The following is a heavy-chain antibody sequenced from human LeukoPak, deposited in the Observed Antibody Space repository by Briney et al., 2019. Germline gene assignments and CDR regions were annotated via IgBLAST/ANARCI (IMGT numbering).Heavy chain of an antibody. Sequence: GASVKVSCKASGYTFTSYYMHWVRQAPGQGLEWMGRINPNSGGTNYAQKFQGRVTMTRDTSISTAYMELSRLRSDDTAVYYCARVILNYYGSGSYHPYYYGMDVWGQGTTVTVSS. CDR1: GYTFTSYY. CDR3: ARVILNYYGSGSYHPYYYGMDV. J-gene: IGHJ6*02. CDR2: INPNSGGT. D-gene: IGHD3-10*01. V-gene: IGHV1-2*06.